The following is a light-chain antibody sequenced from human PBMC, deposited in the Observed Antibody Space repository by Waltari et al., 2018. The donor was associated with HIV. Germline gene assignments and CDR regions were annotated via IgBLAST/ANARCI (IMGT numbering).Light chain of an antibody. CDR3: SSYASDDTVV. J-gene: IGLJ2*01. V-gene: IGLV2-14*01. CDR2: GVT. Sequence: QSALTQPSSVSGSAGQSLTTSCTGANRNLCFFNLVSWYRQYPGKAPQLIIYGVTYRPSGISSRFSGSKSGNTASLTISGLQVDDEADYYCSSYASDDTVVFGGGTKLTVL. CDR1: NRNLCFFNL.